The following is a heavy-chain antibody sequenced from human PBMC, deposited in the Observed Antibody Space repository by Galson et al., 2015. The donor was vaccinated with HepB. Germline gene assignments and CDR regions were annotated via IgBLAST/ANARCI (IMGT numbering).Heavy chain of an antibody. V-gene: IGHV1-3*01. D-gene: IGHD1-26*01. CDR3: ARGTPEVGATTFDY. CDR2: INAGNGNT. CDR1: GYTFTSYA. Sequence: SVKVSCKASGYTFTSYAMHWVRQAPGQRLEWMGWINAGNGNTKYSQKFQGRVTITRDTSTSTVYMELSSLRSEDTAVYYCARGTPEVGATTFDYWGQGTLVTVSS. J-gene: IGHJ4*02.